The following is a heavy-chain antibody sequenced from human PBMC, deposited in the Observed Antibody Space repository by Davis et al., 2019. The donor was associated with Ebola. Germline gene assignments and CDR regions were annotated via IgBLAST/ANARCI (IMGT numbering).Heavy chain of an antibody. J-gene: IGHJ4*02. CDR3: ARDPGGSYYDFWSGYYNSPFDY. Sequence: ASVQVSCKASGYTFTSYGISWVRQPPGQGLEWMGWISAYNGNTNYAQKLQGRVTMTTDTSTSTAYMEPRSLRSDDTAVYYCARDPGGSYYDFWSGYYNSPFDYWGQGTLVTVSS. CDR1: GYTFTSYG. V-gene: IGHV1-18*01. CDR2: ISAYNGNT. D-gene: IGHD3-3*01.